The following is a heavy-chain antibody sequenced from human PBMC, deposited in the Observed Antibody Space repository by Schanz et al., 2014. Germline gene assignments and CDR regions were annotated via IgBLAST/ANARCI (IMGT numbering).Heavy chain of an antibody. J-gene: IGHJ4*02. CDR1: GFTLSSYA. CDR2: ISNDGSIK. CDR3: ARANYRRKINFDY. Sequence: VQLVESGGGFVQPGGSLGLSCAAYGFTLSSYAMHWVRQAPGKGLEWVALISNDGSIKYYADSVKGRFTMSRDNSKNTLYLQMNSLRAEDTAVYYCARANYRRKINFDYWGRGTLVTVSS. D-gene: IGHD3-10*01. V-gene: IGHV3-30-3*01.